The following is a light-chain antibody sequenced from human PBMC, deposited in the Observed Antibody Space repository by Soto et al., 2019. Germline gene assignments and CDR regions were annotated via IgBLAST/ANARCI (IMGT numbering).Light chain of an antibody. CDR2: WAS. CDR1: QSVLYTANNKNY. J-gene: IGKJ1*01. Sequence: DIVMAQSPDSLAVSLGERATINCKSSQSVLYTANNKNYLAWYQQKPGQPPKLLISWASTRESGVTDRFSGSGSGTDFSLTISSLQAEDVAVYFCQQYDRRPWTFGQGTRVEIK. V-gene: IGKV4-1*01. CDR3: QQYDRRPWT.